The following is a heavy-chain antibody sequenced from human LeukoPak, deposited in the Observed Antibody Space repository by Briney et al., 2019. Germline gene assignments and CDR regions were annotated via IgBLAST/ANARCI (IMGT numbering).Heavy chain of an antibody. CDR3: ARGFPPRNPRYDYGGKAPLNYYYGMDV. Sequence: SETLSLTCAVYGGSFSGYYWSWIRPPPGKGLGWIGEINHSGSTNYNPSLKSRVTISVDTSKNQFSLKLSSVTAADTAVYYCARGFPPRNPRYDYGGKAPLNYYYGMDVWGQGTTVTVSS. D-gene: IGHD4-23*01. CDR2: INHSGST. CDR1: GGSFSGYY. J-gene: IGHJ6*02. V-gene: IGHV4-34*01.